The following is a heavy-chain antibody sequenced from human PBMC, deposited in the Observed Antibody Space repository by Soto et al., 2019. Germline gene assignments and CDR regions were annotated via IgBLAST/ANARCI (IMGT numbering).Heavy chain of an antibody. CDR2: IWYDGSNK. J-gene: IGHJ4*02. Sequence: PGGSLRLSCAASGFTFSSYGMHWVRQAPGKGLEWVAVIWYDGSNKYYADSVKGRFTISRDNSKNTLYLQMNSLRAEDTAVYYCARAMIVVVLKLEYYFDYWGQGTLVTVSS. CDR3: ARAMIVVVLKLEYYFDY. CDR1: GFTFSSYG. V-gene: IGHV3-33*01. D-gene: IGHD3-22*01.